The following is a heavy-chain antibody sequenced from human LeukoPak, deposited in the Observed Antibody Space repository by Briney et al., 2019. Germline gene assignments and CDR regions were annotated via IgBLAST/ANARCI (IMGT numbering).Heavy chain of an antibody. D-gene: IGHD4-23*01. V-gene: IGHV4-34*01. CDR2: IYYSGST. CDR1: GGSFSGYY. CDR3: ARDRTTVVRQYDY. Sequence: PSETLSLTCAVYGGSFSGYYWSWIRQPPGKGLEWIGSIYYSGSTYYNPSLKSRVTISVDTSKNQFSLKLSSVTAADTAVYYCARDRTTVVRQYDYWGQGTLVTVSS. J-gene: IGHJ4*02.